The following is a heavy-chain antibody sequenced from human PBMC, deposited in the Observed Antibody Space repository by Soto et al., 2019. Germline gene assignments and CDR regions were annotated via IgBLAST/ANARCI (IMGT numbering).Heavy chain of an antibody. J-gene: IGHJ6*01. V-gene: IGHV4-31*03. Sequence: QVQLQESGPGLVKPSQTLSLTCTVSGGSISSVDYYWNWIRQLPGKGLEWIGYIYHTGSTYYNPYITGGLLLLVDTSKNRSALMLTAVAGPNTADYYCARDQVPTRDYYGMDVWGQGTKVNVSS. CDR3: ARDQVPTRDYYGMDV. CDR1: GGSISSVDYY. CDR2: IYHTGST.